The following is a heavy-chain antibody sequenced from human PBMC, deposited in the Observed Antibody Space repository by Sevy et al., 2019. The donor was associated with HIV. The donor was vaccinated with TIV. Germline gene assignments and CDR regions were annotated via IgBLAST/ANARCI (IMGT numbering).Heavy chain of an antibody. D-gene: IGHD1-20*01. CDR3: ARAVANWNRASYYGMDV. CDR2: IIPIFGTA. CDR1: GGTFSSYA. Sequence: ASVKVSCKASGGTFSSYAISWVRQAPGQGLEWMGGIIPIFGTANYAQKFQGRVTITADESTSTAYMELSSLRSEDTAVYYCARAVANWNRASYYGMDVWGQGTTVTVSS. J-gene: IGHJ6*02. V-gene: IGHV1-69*13.